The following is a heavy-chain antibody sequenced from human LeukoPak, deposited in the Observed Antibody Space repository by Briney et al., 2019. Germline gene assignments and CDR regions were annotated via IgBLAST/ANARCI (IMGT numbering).Heavy chain of an antibody. J-gene: IGHJ2*01. D-gene: IGHD4-17*01. Sequence: GGSLRLSCAASGFTFSSYGMNWVRQAPGKGLEWVSVIYSGGSTYYADSVKGRFTISRDNSKNTLYLQMNSLRVEDTAVYYCARVGSETTSWYFDLWGRGTLVTGSS. CDR2: IYSGGST. CDR1: GFTFSSYG. CDR3: ARVGSETTSWYFDL. V-gene: IGHV3-66*01.